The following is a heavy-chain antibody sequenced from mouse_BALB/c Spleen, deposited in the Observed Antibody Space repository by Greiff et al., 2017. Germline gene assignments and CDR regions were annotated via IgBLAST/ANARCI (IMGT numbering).Heavy chain of an antibody. D-gene: IGHD2-3*01. CDR3: AIIYDGYYEDAMDY. J-gene: IGHJ4*01. V-gene: IGHV5-12-1*01. Sequence: EVKVVESGGGLVKPGGSLKLSCAASGFAFSSYDMSWVRQTPEKRLEWVAYISSGGGSTYYPDTVKGRFTISRDNAKNTLYLQMSSLKSEDTAMYYCAIIYDGYYEDAMDYWGQGTSVTVSS. CDR2: ISSGGGST. CDR1: GFAFSSYD.